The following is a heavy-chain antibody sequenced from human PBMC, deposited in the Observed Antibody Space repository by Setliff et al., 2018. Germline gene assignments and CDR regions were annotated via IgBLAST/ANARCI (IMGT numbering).Heavy chain of an antibody. D-gene: IGHD1-1*01. V-gene: IGHV4-39*02. CDR2: IHYSGST. Sequence: PSETLSLTCTVSGGSINSGSYFWAWIRQPPGKGLAWIGSIHYSGSTYYNGSLNSRVTRSVDTSKNHLTLRLPSVTAADTAVYYCARTGTYRYFDYWGQGALVPVSS. J-gene: IGHJ4*02. CDR1: GGSINSGSYF. CDR3: ARTGTYRYFDY.